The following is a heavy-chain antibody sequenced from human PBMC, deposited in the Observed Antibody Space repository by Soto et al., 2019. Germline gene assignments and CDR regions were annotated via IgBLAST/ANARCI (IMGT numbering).Heavy chain of an antibody. CDR1: LYTLTVYY. Sequence: GASVTVSWQDSLYTLTVYYMYWVRQAPGQGLEWMGWISAYNGNTNYAQKLQGRVTMTTDTSTSTAYMELRSLRSDDTAVYYCTRLPNWNFRFDPWGQGTLVTVSS. V-gene: IGHV1-18*04. D-gene: IGHD1-7*01. CDR2: ISAYNGNT. J-gene: IGHJ5*02. CDR3: TRLPNWNFRFDP.